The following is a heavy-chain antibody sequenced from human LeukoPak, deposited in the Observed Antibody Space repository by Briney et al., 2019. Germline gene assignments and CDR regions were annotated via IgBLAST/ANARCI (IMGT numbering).Heavy chain of an antibody. CDR3: ARYGHSPFFDY. CDR2: ISAFNGNT. Sequence: ASVKVSCKASGYTFISYGISWVRQAPGQGLEWLGWISAFNGNTNYAQKLQGRVTMTTDTSTGTAYMELRSLRSDDTAVYYCARYGHSPFFDYWGQGTLVIVSS. CDR1: GYTFISYG. J-gene: IGHJ4*02. D-gene: IGHD4-17*01. V-gene: IGHV1-18*01.